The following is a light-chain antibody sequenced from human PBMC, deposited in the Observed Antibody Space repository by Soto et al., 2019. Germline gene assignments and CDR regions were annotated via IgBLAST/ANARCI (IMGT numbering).Light chain of an antibody. V-gene: IGLV2-23*02. J-gene: IGLJ1*01. CDR2: EVS. Sequence: HSALTQPASVSGSPGQSITISCTGTSSVVGSYNLVSWYQQHPGKAPRLMIYEVSKRPSGVSNRFSGSKSGNTASLTISGLQAEDEADYSCCSYAGSSTYVFGTGTKVTVL. CDR1: SSVVGSYNL. CDR3: CSYAGSSTYV.